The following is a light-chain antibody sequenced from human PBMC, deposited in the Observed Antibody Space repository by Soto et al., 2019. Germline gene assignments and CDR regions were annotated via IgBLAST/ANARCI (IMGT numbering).Light chain of an antibody. CDR2: DVT. CDR1: SRDVGYYNY. V-gene: IGLV2-14*03. J-gene: IGLJ2*01. Sequence: QSALTQPASVSGSPGQSITISCTGTSRDVGYYNYVSWYQQHPGKAPKLMIYDVTNRPSGVSNRFSGSKSGNTASLTISGLQAEDEADYYCSSYTSSSTVVFGGGTKLTVL. CDR3: SSYTSSSTVV.